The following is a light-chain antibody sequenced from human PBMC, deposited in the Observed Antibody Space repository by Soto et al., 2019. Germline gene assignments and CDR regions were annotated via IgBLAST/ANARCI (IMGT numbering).Light chain of an antibody. CDR3: QQYDIWPPYT. J-gene: IGKJ2*01. CDR2: DAS. CDR1: QNIRSS. V-gene: IGKV3-15*01. Sequence: EVVMTQSPASLSASPGERVTLSCRASQNIRSSLAWYQQRPGQAPRLLIYDASTRATGIPPRFSGGGSGTEFTVTISSRQSEDFAIYYCQQYDIWPPYTFGQGPRWIS.